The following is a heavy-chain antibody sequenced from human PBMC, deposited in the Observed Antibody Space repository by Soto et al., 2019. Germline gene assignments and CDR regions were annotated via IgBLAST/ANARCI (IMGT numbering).Heavy chain of an antibody. Sequence: PSETLSLTCTVSGGSISSYYWSWIRQPPGKGLERIGYIYYSGSTNYNPSLTSRVTISVDTSKNEFFLKLSSVTAADTAVYYCARDKYYSNTSPKWLNPWGQGTLVTVSS. V-gene: IGHV4-59*01. CDR1: GGSISSYY. J-gene: IGHJ5*02. CDR2: IYYSGST. CDR3: ARDKYYSNTSPKWLNP. D-gene: IGHD3-10*01.